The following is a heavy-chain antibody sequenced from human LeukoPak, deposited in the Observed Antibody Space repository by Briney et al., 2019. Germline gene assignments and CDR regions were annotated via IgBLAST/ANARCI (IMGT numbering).Heavy chain of an antibody. V-gene: IGHV3-7*04. CDR2: IKQDGSEK. Sequence: GGSLRLSCAASGFTFSWYWMSRVRQAPGKGLEWAANIKQDGSEKYYVDSVKGRFTISRDNAKNSLSLQMNSLRAEDTAVYYCARDLRGKGDAFDIWGQGTMVTVSS. J-gene: IGHJ3*02. CDR3: ARDLRGKGDAFDI. CDR1: GFTFSWYW.